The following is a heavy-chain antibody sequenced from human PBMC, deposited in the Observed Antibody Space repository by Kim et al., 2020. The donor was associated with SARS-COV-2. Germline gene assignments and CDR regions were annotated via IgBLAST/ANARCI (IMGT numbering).Heavy chain of an antibody. Sequence: SETLSLTCTVSGGSISSYYWTWIRQPPGKGLEWIGYIYYSGSTNYNPSLKSRVIISVDTSKNQFSLKLNSVTAADTAMSYCASFSWIQLWLIWGQGTLVT. D-gene: IGHD5-18*01. V-gene: IGHV4-59*08. J-gene: IGHJ4*02. CDR1: GGSISSYY. CDR2: IYYSGST. CDR3: ASFSWIQLWLI.